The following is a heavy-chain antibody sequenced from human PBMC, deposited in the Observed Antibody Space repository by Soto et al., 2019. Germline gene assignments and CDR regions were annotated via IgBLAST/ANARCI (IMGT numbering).Heavy chain of an antibody. CDR2: INPNSGGT. CDR1: GYTFTGYY. J-gene: IGHJ4*02. V-gene: IGHV1-2*04. D-gene: IGHD4-17*01. CDR3: ARLDDYGWEYYFDY. Sequence: ASVKVSCKASGYTFTGYYMHWVRQAPGQGLEWMGWINPNSGGTNYAQKFQGWVTMTRDTSISTAYMELSRLRSDDTAVHYCARLDDYGWEYYFDYWGQGTLVTVSS.